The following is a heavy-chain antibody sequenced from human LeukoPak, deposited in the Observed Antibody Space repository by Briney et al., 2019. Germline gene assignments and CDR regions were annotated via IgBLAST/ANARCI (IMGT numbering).Heavy chain of an antibody. Sequence: PGGSLRLSCAASGFNFSDYYMSWVRHAPGRGLEWISFFSSGDTNIKYADSVKGRFTISRDNAKNSLYLQMNSLRAEDTAVYFCAREIHSTGYYYAGGYMDVWGEGTTVTVSS. CDR3: AREIHSTGYYYAGGYMDV. D-gene: IGHD3-22*01. J-gene: IGHJ6*03. CDR2: FSSGDTNI. V-gene: IGHV3-11*04. CDR1: GFNFSDYY.